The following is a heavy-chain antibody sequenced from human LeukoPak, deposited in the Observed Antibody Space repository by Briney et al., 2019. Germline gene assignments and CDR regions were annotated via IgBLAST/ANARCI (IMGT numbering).Heavy chain of an antibody. Sequence: SETLSLTCTVSGGSVSSGSYYWSWIRQPPGKGLEWIGYIYYSGSTNYNPSLKSRVTISVDTSKNQFSLKLSSVTAADTAVYYCARVSIAAASSFDYWGQGTLVTVSS. CDR3: ARVSIAAASSFDY. CDR2: IYYSGST. CDR1: GGSVSSGSYY. D-gene: IGHD6-13*01. J-gene: IGHJ4*02. V-gene: IGHV4-61*01.